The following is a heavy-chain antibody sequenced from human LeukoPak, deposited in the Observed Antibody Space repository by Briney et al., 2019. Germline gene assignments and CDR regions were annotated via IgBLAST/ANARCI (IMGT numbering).Heavy chain of an antibody. CDR1: GGSISSYY. CDR3: ARGHSYGFTDYFDY. J-gene: IGHJ4*02. CDR2: IYYSGST. D-gene: IGHD5-18*01. V-gene: IGHV4-59*13. Sequence: SETLSLTCTVSGGSISSYYWSWIRQPPGKGVEGIGYIYYSGSTNYNPSLKSRVTISVDTSKNQFSLKLSSVTAADTAVYYCARGHSYGFTDYFDYWGQGTLVTVSS.